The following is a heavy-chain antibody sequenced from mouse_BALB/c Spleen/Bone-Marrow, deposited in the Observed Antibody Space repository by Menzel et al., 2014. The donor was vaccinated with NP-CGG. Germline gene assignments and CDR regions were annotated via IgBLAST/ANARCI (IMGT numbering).Heavy chain of an antibody. CDR1: GFNIKDTY. CDR2: IDPANGNT. J-gene: IGHJ1*01. D-gene: IGHD2-14*01. Sequence: VQLQQSGAELVKPGASVKLSCTASGFNIKDTYMHWVKQRPEQGLEWIGRIDPANGNTKYDPKFQGKATITADTSCNTAYLQLSSLTSEDTAVYYCASYRYGWYFDVWGAGTTVTVSS. CDR3: ASYRYGWYFDV. V-gene: IGHV14-3*02.